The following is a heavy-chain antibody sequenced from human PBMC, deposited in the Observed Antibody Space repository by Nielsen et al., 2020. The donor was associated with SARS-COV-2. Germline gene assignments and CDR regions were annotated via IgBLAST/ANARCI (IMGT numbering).Heavy chain of an antibody. CDR3: ARDSRITVVRGLNDY. D-gene: IGHD3-10*01. Sequence: GESLKISCAASGFTFSSYDMQWVRQATGKGLEWVSGIDADGDTYYSGSVKGRFAISRDNAKNSLYLEMNSLRAEDTAVYYCARDSRITVVRGLNDYWGQGTLVTVSS. V-gene: IGHV3-13*04. CDR2: IDADGDT. J-gene: IGHJ4*02. CDR1: GFTFSSYD.